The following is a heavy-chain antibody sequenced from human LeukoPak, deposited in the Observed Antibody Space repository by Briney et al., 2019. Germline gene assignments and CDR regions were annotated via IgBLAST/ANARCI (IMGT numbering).Heavy chain of an antibody. CDR2: VSAYNGNT. CDR3: ARGPLDYYDSSGYNDY. D-gene: IGHD3-22*01. J-gene: IGHJ4*02. CDR1: GYTFTSYG. V-gene: IGHV1-18*01. Sequence: ASVKVSCKASGYTFTSYGISWVRQAPGQGLEWMGWVSAYNGNTNYAQKLQGRVTMTTDTSTSTAYMELRSLRSDDTAVYYCARGPLDYYDSSGYNDYWGQGTLVTVSS.